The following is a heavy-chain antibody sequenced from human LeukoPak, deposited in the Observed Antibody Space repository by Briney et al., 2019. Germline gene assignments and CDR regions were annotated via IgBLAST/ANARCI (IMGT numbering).Heavy chain of an antibody. D-gene: IGHD3-22*01. J-gene: IGHJ6*03. V-gene: IGHV3-23*01. CDR2: ISGSGGST. Sequence: GGSLRLSCAASGFTFSSYAMSWVRQAPGKGLEWVSAISGSGGSTYYADSVKGRFTISRDNSKNTLYLQMNSLRAEDTAVYYCARNYDSSGYFRYYYYMDVWGKGTTVTVSS. CDR1: GFTFSSYA. CDR3: ARNYDSSGYFRYYYYMDV.